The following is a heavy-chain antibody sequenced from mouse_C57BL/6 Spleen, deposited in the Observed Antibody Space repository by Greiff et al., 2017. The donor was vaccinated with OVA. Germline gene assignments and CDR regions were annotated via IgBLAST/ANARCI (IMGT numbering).Heavy chain of an antibody. D-gene: IGHD2-4*01. CDR3: ARSPYEYDGFAWFAY. CDR1: GYTFTSYW. CDR2: INPSNGGT. V-gene: IGHV1-53*01. Sequence: QVQLKQPGTELVKPGASVKLSCKASGYTFTSYWMHWVKQRPGQGLEWIGNINPSNGGTNYNEKFKSKATLTVDKSSSTAYMQLSSLTSEDSAVYYCARSPYEYDGFAWFAYWGQGTLVTVSA. J-gene: IGHJ3*01.